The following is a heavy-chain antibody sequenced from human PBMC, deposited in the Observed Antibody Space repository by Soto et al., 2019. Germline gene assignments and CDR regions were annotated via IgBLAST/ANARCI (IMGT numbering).Heavy chain of an antibody. CDR1: RVTFSIYA. CDR3: ARFGFTYYYAY. CDR2: ISSNGGST. V-gene: IGHV3-64*01. J-gene: IGHJ4*02. D-gene: IGHD3-10*01. Sequence: LRICCAACRVTFSIYAMNWVRQTPGKGLEYVSAISSNGGSTYYANSVKGRFTISRDNSKNTLYLQMGSLRAEDMVVYYCARFGFTYYYAYWGQGTLVTVSS.